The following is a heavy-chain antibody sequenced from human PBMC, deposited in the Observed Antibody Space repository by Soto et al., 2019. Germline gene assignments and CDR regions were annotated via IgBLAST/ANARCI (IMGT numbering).Heavy chain of an antibody. CDR2: IHYTGSI. CDR3: AREDDGGDRDYYGLDV. V-gene: IGHV4-30-4*08. J-gene: IGHJ6*02. Sequence: SQTLSLTCAVSGGSISSEYFHWTWIRQSPGKGLEWIGYIHYTGSIMYNPSFKSRLTMAVDTTKNQFSLQLTSVTAADTAVYFCAREDDGGDRDYYGLDVWGQGTTVTVSS. D-gene: IGHD2-21*02. CDR1: GGSISSEYFH.